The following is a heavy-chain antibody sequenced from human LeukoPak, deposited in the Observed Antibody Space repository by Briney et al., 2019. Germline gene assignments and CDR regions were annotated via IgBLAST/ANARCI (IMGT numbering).Heavy chain of an antibody. CDR1: GGSFSGYY. CDR3: ARLRRITMVRGLLYYYYYMDV. J-gene: IGHJ6*03. D-gene: IGHD3-10*01. V-gene: IGHV4-34*01. Sequence: SETLSLTCAVYGGSFSGYYWSWIRQPPGKGLEWIGEINHSGSTNYNPSLKGRVTISVDTSKDQFSLKLSSVTAADTAVYYCARLRRITMVRGLLYYYYYMDVWGKGTTVTVSS. CDR2: INHSGST.